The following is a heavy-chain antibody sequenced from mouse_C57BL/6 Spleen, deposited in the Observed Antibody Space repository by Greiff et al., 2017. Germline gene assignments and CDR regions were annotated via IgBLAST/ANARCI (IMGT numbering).Heavy chain of an antibody. CDR3: ARRGATVWYFDV. J-gene: IGHJ1*03. CDR1: GYTFTSYW. CDR2: IHPNSGST. D-gene: IGHD1-1*01. V-gene: IGHV1-64*01. Sequence: QVQLQQPGAELVKPGASVKLSCKASGYTFTSYWMHWVKQRPGQGLEWIGMIHPNSGSTNYNEKFKSKATLTVDKSSSTAYMQLSSLTSEDSAVYYCARRGATVWYFDVWGTGTTVTVSS.